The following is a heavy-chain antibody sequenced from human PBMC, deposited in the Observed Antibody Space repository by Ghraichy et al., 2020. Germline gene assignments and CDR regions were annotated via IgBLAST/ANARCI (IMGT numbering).Heavy chain of an antibody. J-gene: IGHJ4*02. V-gene: IGHV4-34*01. D-gene: IGHD6-19*01. Sequence: SQTLSLTCAVYGGSFSGYYWSWIRQPPGKGLEWIGEINHSGSTNYNPSLKSRVTISVDTSKNQFSLKLSSVTAADTAVYYCARNHPARSKYSSGWYPDYWGQGTLVTVSS. CDR1: GGSFSGYY. CDR3: ARNHPARSKYSSGWYPDY. CDR2: INHSGST.